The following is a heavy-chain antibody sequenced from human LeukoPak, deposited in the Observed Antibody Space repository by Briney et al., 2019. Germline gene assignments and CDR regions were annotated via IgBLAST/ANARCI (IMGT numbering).Heavy chain of an antibody. CDR2: ISSSSSYI. V-gene: IGHV3-21*01. J-gene: IGHJ4*02. Sequence: GGSLRLSCAASGFTFSSYSMNWVRQAPGKGLEWVSSISSSSSYIYYADSVKGRFTISRDNAKNSLYLQMNSLRAEDTAVYYCARGPRVFYSSGWGYFDYWGQGTLVTVSS. CDR3: ARGPRVFYSSGWGYFDY. CDR1: GFTFSSYS. D-gene: IGHD6-19*01.